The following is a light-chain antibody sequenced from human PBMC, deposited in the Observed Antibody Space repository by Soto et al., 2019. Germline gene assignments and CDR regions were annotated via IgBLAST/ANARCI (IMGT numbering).Light chain of an antibody. CDR2: AAS. CDR3: QQLNSYVFA. Sequence: DIQLTQSPSFLSASVGDRVTITCRASQDVSRYLALYQQKPGKAPNLLIDAASTLRSGVPSRFSGSGSETEFTLTISSLQPEDFATYYCQQLNSYVFAFGPGTKVDIK. J-gene: IGKJ3*01. V-gene: IGKV1-9*01. CDR1: QDVSRY.